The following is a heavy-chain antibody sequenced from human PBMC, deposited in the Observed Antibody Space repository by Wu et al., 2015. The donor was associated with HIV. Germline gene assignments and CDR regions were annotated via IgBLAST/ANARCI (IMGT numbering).Heavy chain of an antibody. Sequence: QPQLVQSGGEVKKPGASVKVSCKASGYPFSSYGISWVRQAPGQGLEWMGWISGYDGNTNYAQKFQGRATMTTDTSTNTAYMELRSLRSDDTALYYCARDGPGKNYHYYYYYLDVWAKGPRSPSP. CDR2: ISGYDGNT. D-gene: IGHD1-1*01. V-gene: IGHV1-18*01. J-gene: IGHJ6*03. CDR3: ARDGPGKNYHYYYYYLDV. CDR1: GYPFSSYG.